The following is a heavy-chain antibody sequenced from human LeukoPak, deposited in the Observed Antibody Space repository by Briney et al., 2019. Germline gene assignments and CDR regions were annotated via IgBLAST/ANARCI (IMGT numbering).Heavy chain of an antibody. D-gene: IGHD3-10*01. CDR3: ATGRGEWPPFGY. Sequence: ASVKVSCNVSGYSLTELSMHWVRQAPGKGLEWMGGFDPKDGETIYAQKFQGRVTMTEDTSTDTAYMELSSLRSEDTAVYYCATGRGEWPPFGYWGQGTLVTVSS. J-gene: IGHJ4*02. CDR2: FDPKDGET. V-gene: IGHV1-24*01. CDR1: GYSLTELS.